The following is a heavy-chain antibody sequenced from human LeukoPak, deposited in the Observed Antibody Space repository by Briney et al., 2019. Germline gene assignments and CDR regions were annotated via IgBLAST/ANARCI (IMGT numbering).Heavy chain of an antibody. CDR2: MYYGGRT. Sequence: SETLSLTCSVSGGSISSSDNHWGWIRQPPGKGLEWIGSMYYGGRTFYSPSLKSRVTISVDTSKNQYSLRLKTVTAADTAVYYCARHYGNWGQGTLVTVSS. CDR3: ARHYGN. D-gene: IGHD1-1*01. CDR1: GGSISSSDNH. V-gene: IGHV4-39*01. J-gene: IGHJ4*02.